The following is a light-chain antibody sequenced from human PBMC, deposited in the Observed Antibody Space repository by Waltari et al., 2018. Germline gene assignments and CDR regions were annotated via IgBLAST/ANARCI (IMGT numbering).Light chain of an antibody. J-gene: IGKJ1*01. V-gene: IGKV2-28*01. CDR2: LGS. Sequence: EIVMTQSPLSMTVTPGEPASISCRSSQNLLHNNGNNYLDWYLQKPGQSPQLLIYLGSDRASGVPDRFSGSGSGTDFTLRISTVEAEDVGVYYCMQALETPWTFGQGTKVAI. CDR3: MQALETPWT. CDR1: QNLLHNNGNNY.